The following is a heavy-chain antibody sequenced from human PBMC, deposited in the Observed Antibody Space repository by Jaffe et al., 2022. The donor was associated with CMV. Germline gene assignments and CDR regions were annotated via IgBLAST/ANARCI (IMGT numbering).Heavy chain of an antibody. CDR3: ARIWDELSMYPFDY. CDR2: TSGSGVTT. CDR1: GFRFSGHG. J-gene: IGHJ4*02. V-gene: IGHV3-23*01. Sequence: EVQLLESGGTLLQPGGSLRLSCVVSGFRFSGHGMAWVRQTPGAGLQWVASTSGSGVTTYYADAFKGRFTISKDRSKNTLFLQMNSLRVDDTAMYYCARIWDELSMYPFDYWGQGTLVTVSS. D-gene: IGHD3-16*02.